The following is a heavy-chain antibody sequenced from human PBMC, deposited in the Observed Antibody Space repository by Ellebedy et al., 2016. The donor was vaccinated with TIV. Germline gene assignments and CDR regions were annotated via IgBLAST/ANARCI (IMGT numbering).Heavy chain of an antibody. Sequence: LRLSCTVSGDSIDTGGYYWSWIRHHPGKGLEWIGYIYYTGRTDYNPSLQSRVTLSIDTSKTQFSLKLTSVTAADTAVYYCARDNSDYGIDAFDIWGHGTMVTVSA. D-gene: IGHD4-17*01. V-gene: IGHV4-31*03. CDR2: IYYTGRT. CDR1: GDSIDTGGYY. J-gene: IGHJ3*02. CDR3: ARDNSDYGIDAFDI.